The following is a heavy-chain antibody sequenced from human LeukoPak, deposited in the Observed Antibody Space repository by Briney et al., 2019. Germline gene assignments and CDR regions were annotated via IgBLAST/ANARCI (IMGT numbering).Heavy chain of an antibody. V-gene: IGHV4-34*01. CDR1: GGSFSGYY. J-gene: IGHJ4*02. CDR3: ARAWITMVRAGTKYFDY. CDR2: INHSGST. D-gene: IGHD3-10*01. Sequence: SETLSLTCAVYGGSFSGYYWSSIRQPPGEGLGWVGEINHSGSTNYNPSLKGRVTISVDTSKNQFSLKLSSVTATGTAVYYCARAWITMVRAGTKYFDYWGQGTLVTVSS.